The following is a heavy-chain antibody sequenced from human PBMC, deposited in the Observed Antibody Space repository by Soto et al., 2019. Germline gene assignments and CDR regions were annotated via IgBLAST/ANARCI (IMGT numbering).Heavy chain of an antibody. Sequence: ASVKVSCKASGYTFTSYDINWVRQATGQGLEWMGWMNPNSGNTGYAQKFQGRVTMTRNTSISTAYMELSSLRSEDTVVYYCARGYSSSWYGWFDPWGQGTLVTVSS. V-gene: IGHV1-8*01. CDR2: MNPNSGNT. D-gene: IGHD6-13*01. CDR3: ARGYSSSWYGWFDP. CDR1: GYTFTSYD. J-gene: IGHJ5*02.